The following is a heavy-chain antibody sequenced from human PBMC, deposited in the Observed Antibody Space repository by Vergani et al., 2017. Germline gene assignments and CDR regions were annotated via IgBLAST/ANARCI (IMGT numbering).Heavy chain of an antibody. CDR1: GYTFSAYY. CDR3: SGDRVAYSGVYYGMDV. Sequence: QVHLVQSGAEVKKPGASVKVSCQTSGYTFSAYYIHWVRQAPGQGLEWMGWVNRNSGDTNYAQKFQGRVTMTRDMDINTTYMELSRLTSDDTGGYYCSGDRVAYSGVYYGMDVWGQGTTVTVSS. V-gene: IGHV1-2*02. CDR2: VNRNSGDT. D-gene: IGHD2-8*02. J-gene: IGHJ6*02.